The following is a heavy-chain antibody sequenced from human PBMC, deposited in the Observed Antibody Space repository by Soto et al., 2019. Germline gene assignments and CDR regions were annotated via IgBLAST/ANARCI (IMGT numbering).Heavy chain of an antibody. J-gene: IGHJ4*02. CDR1: GGSISSYY. Sequence: SETLSLTCTVSGGSISSYYWSWIRQPPGKGLEWIGYIYYSGSTNYNPSLKSRVTISVDTSKNQFSLKLGSVTAADTAVYYCARHGPRYCSGGSCQGIFDYWGQGTLVTVSS. V-gene: IGHV4-59*08. CDR2: IYYSGST. CDR3: ARHGPRYCSGGSCQGIFDY. D-gene: IGHD2-15*01.